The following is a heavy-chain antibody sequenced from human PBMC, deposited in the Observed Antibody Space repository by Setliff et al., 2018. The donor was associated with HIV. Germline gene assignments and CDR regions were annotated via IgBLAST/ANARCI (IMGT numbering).Heavy chain of an antibody. V-gene: IGHV1-24*01. J-gene: IGHJ4*02. CDR1: GYSLTELS. Sequence: ASVKVSCKVSGYSLTELSMHWVRQAPGKGLEWMGGFDPDDGETVYAQQFQGRVAMTEDTSTDTAYMELTSLRSEDTAMYFCARGRASGSANSGWGQGTLVTVSS. D-gene: IGHD7-27*01. CDR2: FDPDDGET. CDR3: ARGRASGSANSG.